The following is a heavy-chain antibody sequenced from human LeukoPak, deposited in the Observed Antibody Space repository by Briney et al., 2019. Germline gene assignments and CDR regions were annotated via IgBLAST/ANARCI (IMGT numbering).Heavy chain of an antibody. CDR3: ARLPAIRLPADY. V-gene: IGHV3-21*01. CDR1: GFTVSSNY. D-gene: IGHD2-21*02. CDR2: ISTGSSYI. Sequence: GGSLRLSCAASGFTVSSNYMSWVRQAPGKGLEWVSSISTGSSYIFYADSVKGRFTISRDNAKNSLYLQMNSLRAEDTAVYYCARLPAIRLPADYWGQGTLVTVSS. J-gene: IGHJ4*02.